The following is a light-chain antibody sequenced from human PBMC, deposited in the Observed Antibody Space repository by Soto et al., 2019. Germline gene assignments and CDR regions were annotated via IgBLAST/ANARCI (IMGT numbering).Light chain of an antibody. CDR3: QQYNNWPPVT. Sequence: EIVLTQSPGALSLSPGDRATLSCRASQSIGTTLAWYQQKPGQAPRLLIYGASTRATGIPARFSGSGSGTEFTLTISSLQSEDFAVYYCQQYNNWPPVTFGQGTKVDIK. V-gene: IGKV3-15*01. CDR1: QSIGTT. J-gene: IGKJ1*01. CDR2: GAS.